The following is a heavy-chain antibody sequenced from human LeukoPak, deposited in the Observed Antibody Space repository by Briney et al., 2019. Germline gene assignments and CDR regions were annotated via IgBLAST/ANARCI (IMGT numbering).Heavy chain of an antibody. CDR2: INSDGSST. V-gene: IGHV3-74*01. Sequence: GGSLRLSCAASGFTFSSYWMHWVRRAPGKGLVWVSRINSDGSSTSYADSVKGRFTISRDNAKNTLYLQMNSLRAEDTAVYYCARGEYYYDSSGYRYFQHWGQGTLVTVSS. CDR3: ARGEYYYDSSGYRYFQH. J-gene: IGHJ1*01. CDR1: GFTFSSYW. D-gene: IGHD3-22*01.